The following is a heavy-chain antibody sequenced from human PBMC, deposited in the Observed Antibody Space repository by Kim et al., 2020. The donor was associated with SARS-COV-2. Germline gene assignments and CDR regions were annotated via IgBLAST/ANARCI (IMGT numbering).Heavy chain of an antibody. CDR1: GFTFSSYA. CDR2: ISGSGGST. J-gene: IGHJ6*02. D-gene: IGHD3-3*01. Sequence: GGSLRLSCAASGFTFSSYAMSWVRQAPGKGLEWVSAISGSGGSTYYADSVKGRFTISRDNSKNTLYLQMNSLRAEDTAVYYCAKDHPYDFWSEEILGGGMDVWGQGTTVTVSS. CDR3: AKDHPYDFWSEEILGGGMDV. V-gene: IGHV3-23*01.